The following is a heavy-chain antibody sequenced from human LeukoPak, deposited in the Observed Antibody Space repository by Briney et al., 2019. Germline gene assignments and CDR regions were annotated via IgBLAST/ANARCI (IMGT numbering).Heavy chain of an antibody. CDR3: ARLRCGDCYPNWFDP. J-gene: IGHJ5*02. Sequence: SETLSLTCTVSGGSISSYYWSWIRQPAGKGLEWIGRIYTSGSTNYNPSLKSRLTISVDTSKNQFSLKLSSVTAADTAVYYCARLRCGDCYPNWFDPWSQGTLVTVSS. CDR1: GGSISSYY. D-gene: IGHD2-21*02. CDR2: IYTSGST. V-gene: IGHV4-4*07.